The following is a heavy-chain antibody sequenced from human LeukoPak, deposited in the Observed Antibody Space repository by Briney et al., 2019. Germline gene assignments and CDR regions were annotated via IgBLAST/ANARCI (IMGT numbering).Heavy chain of an antibody. Sequence: ASVKVSCKSSGYTFTGYDMHWVRQAPGQGLEWMGWINPNSGGTNYAQKFQGRVTMTRDTSISTAYMELSRLRSDETAVYYCARPEPGGGSGSYQGAFDYWGQGTLVTVSS. V-gene: IGHV1-2*02. CDR3: ARPEPGGGSGSYQGAFDY. CDR2: INPNSGGT. J-gene: IGHJ4*02. CDR1: GYTFTGYD. D-gene: IGHD1-26*01.